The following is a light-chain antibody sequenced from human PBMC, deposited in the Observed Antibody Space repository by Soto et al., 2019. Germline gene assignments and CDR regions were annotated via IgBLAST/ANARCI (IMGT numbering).Light chain of an antibody. V-gene: IGKV3-15*01. CDR2: GAS. J-gene: IGKJ1*01. Sequence: IVMTQSAATLSVSPGERATLSCRASQSVGSSLAWYQQTPGQAPRLVIYGASTRATGIPARFSGSGSGTEFTLTISSLQSEDFAVYYCKQYNKWPRTFGQGTKVDIK. CDR3: KQYNKWPRT. CDR1: QSVGSS.